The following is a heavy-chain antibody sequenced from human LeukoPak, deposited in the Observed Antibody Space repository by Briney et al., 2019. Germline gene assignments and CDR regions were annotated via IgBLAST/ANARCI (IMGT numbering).Heavy chain of an antibody. D-gene: IGHD2-2*01. J-gene: IGHJ6*03. CDR2: IKSKTDGGTT. V-gene: IGHV3-15*01. CDR3: TTESFVVVPAATVHYYYYYMDV. Sequence: GGSLRLSCAASGFTFSNAWVSWVRQAPGKGPEWVGRIKSKTDGGTTDYAAPVKGRFTISRDDSKNTLYLQMNSLKTEDTAVYYCTTESFVVVPAATVHYYYYYMDVWGKGTTVTVSS. CDR1: GFTFSNAW.